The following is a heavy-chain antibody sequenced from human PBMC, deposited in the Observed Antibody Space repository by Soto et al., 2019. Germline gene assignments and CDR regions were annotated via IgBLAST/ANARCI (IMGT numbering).Heavy chain of an antibody. CDR1: GFSLTTSGVG. V-gene: IGHV2-5*02. CDR3: ATGDGLGGFDS. D-gene: IGHD3-16*01. CDR2: IYWDDDK. J-gene: IGHJ5*01. Sequence: QITLKESGPTLVKPTQTLTLTCTFSGFSLTTSGVGVGWIRQPPGKALEWLALIYWDDDKRYSPSLKSRLTIPRDPPKNLVARTMTNRDPGDTATYFLATGDGLGGFDSWGKGPLVTVPS.